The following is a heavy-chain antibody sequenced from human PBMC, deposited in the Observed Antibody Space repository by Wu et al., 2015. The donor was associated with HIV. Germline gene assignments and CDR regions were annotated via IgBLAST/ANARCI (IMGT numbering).Heavy chain of an antibody. V-gene: IGHV1-69*01. J-gene: IGHJ5*02. CDR1: GGTFSSYA. Sequence: QVQLVQSGAEVKKPGSSVKVSCKASGGTFSSYAISWVRQAPGQGLEWMGGIIPIFGTANYAQKFQGRVTITADESTSTAYMELSSLRSEDTAVYYCARDATIAAAGIAWFDPWGQGTWSPSPQ. D-gene: IGHD6-13*01. CDR2: IIPIFGTA. CDR3: ARDATIAAAGIAWFDP.